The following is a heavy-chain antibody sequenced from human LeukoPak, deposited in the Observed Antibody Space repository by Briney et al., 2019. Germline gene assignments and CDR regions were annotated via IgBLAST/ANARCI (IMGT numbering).Heavy chain of an antibody. CDR1: GGSISSSNW. D-gene: IGHD3-22*01. V-gene: IGHV4-4*02. CDR2: IIHTGST. CDR3: ACYYDSSGYRFGY. J-gene: IGHJ4*01. Sequence: SGTLSLTCSVSGGSISSSNWWSWVRQPPGKGLEWIGEIIHTGSTNYNPSLKSRVTISVDKSKNQFSLNLSSVTAADTAMYYCACYYDSSGYRFGYWGHGALVTVSS.